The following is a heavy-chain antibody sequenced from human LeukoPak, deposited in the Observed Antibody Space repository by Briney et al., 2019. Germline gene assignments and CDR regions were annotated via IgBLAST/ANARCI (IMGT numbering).Heavy chain of an antibody. CDR3: ARDSNHDAFDI. CDR2: ISYDGSNK. V-gene: IGHV3-30-3*01. J-gene: IGHJ3*02. Sequence: GRSLRLSCAASGFTFSSYATHWVRQAPGKGLEWVAVISYDGSNKYYADSVKGRFTISRDNSKNTLYLQMNSLRAEDTAVYYCARDSNHDAFDIWGQGTMVTVSS. D-gene: IGHD1-14*01. CDR1: GFTFSSYA.